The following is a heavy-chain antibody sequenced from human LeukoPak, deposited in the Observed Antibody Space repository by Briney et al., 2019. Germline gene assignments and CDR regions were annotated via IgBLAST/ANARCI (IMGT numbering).Heavy chain of an antibody. CDR1: GITFSSYA. CDR3: AREPPGNYYYYGMDV. D-gene: IGHD1-14*01. Sequence: GGSLRLSCAASGITFSSYAMSWVRQAPGKGLEWVSAISGSGGSTYYADSVKGRFTISRDNSKNTLYLQMNSLRAEDTAVYYCAREPPGNYYYYGMDVWGQGTTVTVSS. CDR2: ISGSGGST. J-gene: IGHJ6*02. V-gene: IGHV3-23*01.